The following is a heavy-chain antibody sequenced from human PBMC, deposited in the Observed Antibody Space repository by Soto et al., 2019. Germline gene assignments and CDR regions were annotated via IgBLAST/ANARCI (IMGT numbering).Heavy chain of an antibody. J-gene: IGHJ4*02. Sequence: QVQLVESGGGVVQPGRSLRLSCAASGFTFSSYAMHWVRQAPGKGLEWVAVISYDGSNKYDADSVKGRFTISRDNSKNTLYLQMNSLRAEDTAVYYCARVPPPSRFGEFEYYFDYWGQGTLVTVSS. D-gene: IGHD3-10*01. CDR2: ISYDGSNK. V-gene: IGHV3-30-3*01. CDR1: GFTFSSYA. CDR3: ARVPPPSRFGEFEYYFDY.